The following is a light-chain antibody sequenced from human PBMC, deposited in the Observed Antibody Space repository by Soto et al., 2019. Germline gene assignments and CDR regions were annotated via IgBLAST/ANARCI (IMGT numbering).Light chain of an antibody. CDR2: EVN. CDR1: SSDIGRYNR. CDR3: SSYTTSRTLV. Sequence: QSALTQPPSVSGSPGQSVTISCTGTSSDIGRYNRVSWYQQPPGAAPKLIIYEVNNRPSGVPDRFAGSKSGNTASLTITGLQAEDESDYFCSSYTTSRTLVFGGGTKLTVL. J-gene: IGLJ2*01. V-gene: IGLV2-18*02.